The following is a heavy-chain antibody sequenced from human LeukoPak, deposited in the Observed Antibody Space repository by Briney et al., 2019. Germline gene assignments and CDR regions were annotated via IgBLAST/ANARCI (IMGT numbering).Heavy chain of an antibody. CDR1: GFTFSSYA. Sequence: GGSLRLSCAASGFTFSSYAMNWVRQVPGKRLEWVSAISSGAGTTGYADSVKGRFTISRVNSKSTIYLQMNSLRAEETAIYYCAKDLEQSYSGWSTSYDAWGQGTLVTVSS. D-gene: IGHD6-19*01. CDR3: AKDLEQSYSGWSTSYDA. V-gene: IGHV3-23*01. J-gene: IGHJ5*02. CDR2: ISSGAGTT.